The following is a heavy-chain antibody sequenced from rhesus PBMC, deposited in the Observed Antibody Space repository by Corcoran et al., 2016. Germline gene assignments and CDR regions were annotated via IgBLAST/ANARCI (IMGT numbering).Heavy chain of an antibody. V-gene: IGHV4-80*01. D-gene: IGHD5-24*01. CDR2: ISGYIVST. CDR1: GGSFSSYW. CDR3: ARQNSGYVLDY. Sequence: QVQLQESGPGLVKPSETLSLTCAVSGGSFSSYWWRWIRQPPGKGLEWIRVISGYIVSTNHNPALKSRVTISKDASKNQFSLKLSSVTAADTAVYYCARQNSGYVLDYWGQGVLVTVSS. J-gene: IGHJ4*01.